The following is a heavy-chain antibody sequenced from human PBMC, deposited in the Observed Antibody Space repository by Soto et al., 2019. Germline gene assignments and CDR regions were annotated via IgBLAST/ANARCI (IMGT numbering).Heavy chain of an antibody. CDR2: INPDGSEK. CDR3: SRSLDS. CDR1: VFTFSSFW. Sequence: WWSLRLSCSASVFTFSSFWMDWFRQAPGKGLEWVANINPDGSEKRYVDSVKGRFTISRDNAKNSLYLQMSSLTAEDSALYYCSRSLDSWGQGTRVTVSS. J-gene: IGHJ4*02. V-gene: IGHV3-7*01.